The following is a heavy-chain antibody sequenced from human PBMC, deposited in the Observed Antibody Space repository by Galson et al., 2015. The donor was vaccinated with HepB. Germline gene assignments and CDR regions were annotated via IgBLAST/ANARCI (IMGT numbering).Heavy chain of an antibody. CDR1: GFTFTDYA. CDR2: ISFDINNK. J-gene: IGHJ4*02. D-gene: IGHD2-8*02. CDR3: ARDQRVHCNGGGCYSFDS. Sequence: SLRLSCAASGFTFTDYAMHWVRQAPGKGLEWVAVISFDINNKYYVDSVKGRFTVSRDNSKNTLFLQMNSLRPEDTAVYYCARDQRVHCNGGGCYSFDSWGQGTLVTVSS. V-gene: IGHV3-30-3*01.